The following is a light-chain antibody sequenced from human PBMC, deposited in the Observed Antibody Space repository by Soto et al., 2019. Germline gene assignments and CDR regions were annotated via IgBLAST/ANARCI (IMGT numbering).Light chain of an antibody. V-gene: IGLV2-23*03. CDR3: CSYAGSSTFVVV. CDR2: EGS. J-gene: IGLJ2*01. CDR1: SSDVGSYNL. Sequence: QSALTQPDSVSGSPGQSITISCTGTSSDVGSYNLVSWYQQHPGKAPKLMIYEGSKRPSGVSNRFSGSKSGNTASLTISGLQAEDEADYYCCSYAGSSTFVVVFGGGTKLTVL.